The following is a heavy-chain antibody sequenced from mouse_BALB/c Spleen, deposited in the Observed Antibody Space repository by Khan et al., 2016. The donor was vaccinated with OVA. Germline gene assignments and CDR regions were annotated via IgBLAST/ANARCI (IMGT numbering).Heavy chain of an antibody. Sequence: EVQLQESGPGLVKPSQSLSLTCTVTGYSITSNYAWSWIRQFPGNKLEWMAYISYSGFTNYNPSLKSRISVTRDTSENQFFLQLNSVTTEDTATYYCARRNYYGYALDYLGQGASVTVSS. D-gene: IGHD1-1*01. V-gene: IGHV3-2*02. CDR2: ISYSGFT. CDR3: ARRNYYGYALDY. CDR1: GYSITSNYA. J-gene: IGHJ4*01.